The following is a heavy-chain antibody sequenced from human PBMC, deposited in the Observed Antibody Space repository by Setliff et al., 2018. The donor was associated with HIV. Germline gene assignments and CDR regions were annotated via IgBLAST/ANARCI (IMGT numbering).Heavy chain of an antibody. CDR3: ARYSSGWSFFYY. V-gene: IGHV4-4*07. CDR1: GGSISSYY. J-gene: IGHJ4*02. CDR2: IYTSGST. Sequence: SETLSLTCTVSGGSISSYYWSWIRQPAGKGLEWIGRIYTSGSTNYNPSLQSRVTLSVDTSKNQFSLKLSSVTAADTAVYYCARYSSGWSFFYYWGQGTLVTVSS. D-gene: IGHD6-19*01.